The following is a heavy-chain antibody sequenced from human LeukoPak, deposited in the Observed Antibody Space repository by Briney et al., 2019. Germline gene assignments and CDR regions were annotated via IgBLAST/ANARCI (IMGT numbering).Heavy chain of an antibody. V-gene: IGHV1-18*01. CDR1: GYTFTSYG. D-gene: IGHD2-15*01. CDR3: ARAGYCSGGSSTGTVDY. Sequence: ASVKVSCKASGYTFTSYGISWVRQAPGQGLEGMGWISAYNGNTNYAQKLQGRVTMTTDTSTSTAYMELRSLRSDDTAVYYCARAGYCSGGSSTGTVDYWGQGTLVTVSS. CDR2: ISAYNGNT. J-gene: IGHJ4*02.